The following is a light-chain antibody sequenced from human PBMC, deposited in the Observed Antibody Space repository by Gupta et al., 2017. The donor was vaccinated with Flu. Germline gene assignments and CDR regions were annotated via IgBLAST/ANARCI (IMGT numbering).Light chain of an antibody. V-gene: IGKV1D-8*01. CDR3: QQYYSFPFT. CDR2: AAF. CDR1: QGISNY. J-gene: IGKJ4*01. Sequence: VIWMTQSPSLLSASTGDRVTISCRASQGISNYLAWYQQKAGNAPELLIYAAFTLQSGVPSRFSGSGSGTDFTLTISRLQSEDFATYYCQQYYSFPFTFGGGTKVEIK.